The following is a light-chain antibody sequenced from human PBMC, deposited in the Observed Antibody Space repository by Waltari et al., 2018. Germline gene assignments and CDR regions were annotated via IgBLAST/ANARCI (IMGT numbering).Light chain of an antibody. V-gene: IGKV4-1*01. CDR3: QQYCTTPT. CDR1: QSVLYRSNNKEY. J-gene: IGKJ1*01. Sequence: DIVMTQFPDSLAVSLGERATINCKSSQSVLYRSNNKEYLAWYQQKPGQPAKLLIYGAATRESGVPDRFSGSGSGTDFTLTISSLQAEDVAVYYCQQYCTTPTFGQGTKVEIK. CDR2: GAA.